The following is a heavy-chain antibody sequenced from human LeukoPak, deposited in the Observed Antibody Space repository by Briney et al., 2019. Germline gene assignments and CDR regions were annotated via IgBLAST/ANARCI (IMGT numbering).Heavy chain of an antibody. CDR2: ISYDGNNQ. CDR1: GFTFSSYG. J-gene: IGHJ4*02. CDR3: AREGGNYLSRPILQYPKGDY. V-gene: IGHV3-30*19. Sequence: GGSLRLSCAASGFTFSSYGMHWVRQAPGKGLEWVALISYDGNNQYYADSVKGRFTISRDNSKNTLYLQMNSLRTEDTALYYCAREGGNYLSRPILQYPKGDYWGQGTLVTVSS. D-gene: IGHD1-26*01.